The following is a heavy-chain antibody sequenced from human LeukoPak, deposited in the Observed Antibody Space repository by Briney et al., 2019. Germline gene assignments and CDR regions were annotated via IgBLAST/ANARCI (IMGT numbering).Heavy chain of an antibody. D-gene: IGHD3-22*01. CDR3: AHEGLYYDSTNFDY. CDR1: GFSLSTSGVG. CDR2: IYWDDDK. V-gene: IGHV2-5*02. Sequence: ASGPTLVNPTQTLTLTCTFSGFSLSTSGVGVGWIRQPPGKALEWPALIYWDDDKRYSPSLKSRLTITKDTSKNQVVLTMTNMDPVDTATYYCAHEGLYYDSTNFDYWGQGTLVTVSS. J-gene: IGHJ4*02.